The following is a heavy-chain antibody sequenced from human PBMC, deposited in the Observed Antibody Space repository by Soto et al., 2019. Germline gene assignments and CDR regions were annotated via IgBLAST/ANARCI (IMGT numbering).Heavy chain of an antibody. D-gene: IGHD2-8*02. CDR3: TGEVASGY. J-gene: IGHJ4*02. Sequence: QVQLVESGGGVVQPGRSLRLSCAVSGFTVSTYGMHWARQAPGKGLEWVAVISRDGGTKYYAASVKGRFTISRYNSRNTLFLEMNSLRGDDMAVYYCTGEVASGYWGQGTMVPVSS. CDR1: GFTVSTYG. CDR2: ISRDGGTK. V-gene: IGHV3-30*03.